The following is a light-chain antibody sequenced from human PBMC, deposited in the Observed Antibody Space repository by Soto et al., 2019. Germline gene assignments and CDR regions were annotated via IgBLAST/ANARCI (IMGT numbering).Light chain of an antibody. Sequence: EIVMTQSPATLSVSPGERATLSCRASQSVSSNLAWYQQRPGQAPRLLIYGASTRATGAPARFSGSGSGTEFTLTISSLQSEDLAVYYCQEYSSWWTFGQGTKVEIK. CDR2: GAS. V-gene: IGKV3-15*01. CDR3: QEYSSWWT. J-gene: IGKJ1*01. CDR1: QSVSSN.